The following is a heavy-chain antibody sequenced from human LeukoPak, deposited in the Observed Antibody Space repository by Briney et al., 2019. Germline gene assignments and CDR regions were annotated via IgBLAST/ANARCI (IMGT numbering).Heavy chain of an antibody. J-gene: IGHJ3*02. Sequence: GGSLRLSCAASGFTFSRYDMHWVRHATGKGLEWVSAIGTVGDPYYPGSVKGRFTISRENAKNSLYLQMNSLRAGDTAVYYCARGFLGDAFDIWGQGTMVTVSS. CDR1: GFTFSRYD. D-gene: IGHD3-3*01. CDR3: ARGFLGDAFDI. V-gene: IGHV3-13*05. CDR2: IGTVGDP.